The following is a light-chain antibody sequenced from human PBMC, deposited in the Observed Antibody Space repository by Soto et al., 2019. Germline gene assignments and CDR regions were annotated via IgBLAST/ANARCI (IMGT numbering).Light chain of an antibody. CDR1: QSISSD. CDR3: QQSNSWPPALT. J-gene: IGKJ4*01. V-gene: IGKV3-15*01. Sequence: EILMTQSPATLSVSPGERAALSCRASQSISSDLAWYQQKPGQAPRLLIYGASTRATGIPARFSGSGSGTDFTLTIRRLQSEDFAVYSCQQSNSWPPALTFGGGTKVEIK. CDR2: GAS.